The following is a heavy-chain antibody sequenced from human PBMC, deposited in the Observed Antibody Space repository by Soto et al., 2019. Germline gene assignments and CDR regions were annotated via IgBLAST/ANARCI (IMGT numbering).Heavy chain of an antibody. V-gene: IGHV1-8*01. CDR1: GYTFTSYD. Sequence: QVQLVQSGAEVKKPGASVKVSCKASGYTFTSYDINWVRQATGQGLEWMGWMNPNSGNTGHAQKFQGRVTMTRNTSISTAYMELSSLRSEDTAVYYCARRGYSSSWYYYYYYGMDVWGQGTTVTVSS. D-gene: IGHD6-13*01. CDR3: ARRGYSSSWYYYYYYGMDV. CDR2: MNPNSGNT. J-gene: IGHJ6*02.